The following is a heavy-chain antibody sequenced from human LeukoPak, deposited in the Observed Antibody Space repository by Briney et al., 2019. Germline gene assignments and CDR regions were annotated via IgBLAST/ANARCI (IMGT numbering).Heavy chain of an antibody. V-gene: IGHV4-61*08. D-gene: IGHD1-26*01. CDR1: GGSIRSADYY. J-gene: IGHJ5*02. Sequence: SETLSLTCTVSGGSIRSADYYWSWIRQPPGKGLEWIAHIYNGVNTNYNPSLKSRVTISVDTSKNQFSLRLNSVTAADTAVYYCARSRAFNSGAFDPWGQGSLVTVSS. CDR3: ARSRAFNSGAFDP. CDR2: IYNGVNT.